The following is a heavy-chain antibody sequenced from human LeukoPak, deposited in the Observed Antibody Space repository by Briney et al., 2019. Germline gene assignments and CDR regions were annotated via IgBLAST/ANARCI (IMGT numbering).Heavy chain of an antibody. CDR1: GGSISSGGYR. CDR2: IYYSGST. J-gene: IGHJ5*02. Sequence: SQTLSLTCAVSGGSISSGGYRWTWIRQYPGKGLEWIGYIYYSGSTYYNPSLKSRVTISVDTSKNQFSLKLSSVTAADTAVYYCARSDDYGDPFDPWGQGTLVTVSS. D-gene: IGHD4-17*01. V-gene: IGHV4-31*11. CDR3: ARSDDYGDPFDP.